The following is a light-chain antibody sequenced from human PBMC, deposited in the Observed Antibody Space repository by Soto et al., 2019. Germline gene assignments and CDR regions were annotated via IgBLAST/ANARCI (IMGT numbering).Light chain of an antibody. CDR2: EVS. J-gene: IGLJ2*01. CDR3: SSYAGGNNLV. CDR1: SSDVGGYNF. Sequence: LTQPPSASGSPGQSVTISCTGTSSDVGGYNFVSWYQQHPGKAPKLMIYEVSKRPSGVPDRFSGSKSGNTASLTVSGLQAEDEADYYCSSYAGGNNLVFGGGTKLTVL. V-gene: IGLV2-8*01.